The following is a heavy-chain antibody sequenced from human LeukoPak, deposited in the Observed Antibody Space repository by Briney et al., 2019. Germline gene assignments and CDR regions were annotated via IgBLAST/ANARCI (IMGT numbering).Heavy chain of an antibody. J-gene: IGHJ6*03. CDR2: ISSSGSTI. CDR3: ARGGCCSGGSCYDYYYMDV. Sequence: PGGSLRLSCAASGFTFTSYDMNWVRQAPGKGLEWVSYISSSGSTIYYVDSVKGRFTISRDSAENSLYLQMNSLRAEDTAVYYCARGGCCSGGSCYDYYYMDVWGKGTTVTVSS. CDR1: GFTFTSYD. V-gene: IGHV3-48*03. D-gene: IGHD2-15*01.